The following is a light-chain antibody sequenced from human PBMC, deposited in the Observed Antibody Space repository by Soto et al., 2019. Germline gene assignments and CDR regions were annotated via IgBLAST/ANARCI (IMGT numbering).Light chain of an antibody. CDR3: SSYTSSSTGV. CDR2: EVS. CDR1: SSDVGGYNY. V-gene: IGLV2-14*01. J-gene: IGLJ3*02. Sequence: QSALTQPASVSGSPGQSITISCTGTSSDVGGYNYVSWYQQHPGKAPKLMIYEVSNRPSGVSNRFSGSKSGNTASLTISGGQAEDEADYYCSSYTSSSTGVFGGGTKLTVL.